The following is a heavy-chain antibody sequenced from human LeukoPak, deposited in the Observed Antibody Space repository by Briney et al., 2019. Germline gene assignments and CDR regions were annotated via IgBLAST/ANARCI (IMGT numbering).Heavy chain of an antibody. D-gene: IGHD4-11*01. Sequence: PGRSLRLSCAASGFTFSSYGMHWVRQAPGKGLEWVAVISYDGSNKYYADSVKGRFTISRDNSKNTPYLQMNSLRAEDTAVYYCAKARAKDRATVSDFRKSYYYYGMDVWGQGTTVTVSS. CDR1: GFTFSSYG. CDR2: ISYDGSNK. V-gene: IGHV3-30*18. J-gene: IGHJ6*02. CDR3: AKARAKDRATVSDFRKSYYYYGMDV.